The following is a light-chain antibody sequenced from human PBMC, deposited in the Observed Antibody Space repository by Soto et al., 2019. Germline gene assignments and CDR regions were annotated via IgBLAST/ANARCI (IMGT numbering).Light chain of an antibody. CDR1: SSDIGAHTY. J-gene: IGLJ2*01. CDR3: SSYAGGFVV. CDR2: NVS. Sequence: QSALTQPASVSGSPGQSITISCTGTSSDIGAHTYVSWFQQHPGKVPKVIIYNVSTRPSGISDRFSGSKSGNTASLTISGLQAGDEAYYYCSSYAGGFVVFGGGTKLTVL. V-gene: IGLV2-14*01.